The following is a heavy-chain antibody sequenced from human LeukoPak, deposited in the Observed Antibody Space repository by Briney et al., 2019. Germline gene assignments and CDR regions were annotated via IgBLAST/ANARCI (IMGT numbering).Heavy chain of an antibody. CDR2: IYYSGST. Sequence: SETLSLTCTVSGSSVSSGSYYWGWIRQPPGKGLEWIGYIYYSGSTNYNPSLKSRVTISVDTSKNQFSLKLSSVTAADTAVYYCATGELVLLDYWGQGTLVTVSS. V-gene: IGHV4-61*01. CDR3: ATGELVLLDY. J-gene: IGHJ4*02. CDR1: GSSVSSGSYY. D-gene: IGHD6-6*01.